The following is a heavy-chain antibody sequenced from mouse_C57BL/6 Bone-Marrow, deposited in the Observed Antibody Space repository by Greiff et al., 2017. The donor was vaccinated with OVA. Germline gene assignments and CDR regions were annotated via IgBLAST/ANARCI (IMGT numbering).Heavy chain of an antibody. Sequence: EVKLMESGPGLVKPSQSLSLTCSVTGYSITSGYYWNWIRQFPGNKLEWMGYISYDGSNNYNPSLKNRISITRDTSKNQFFLKLNSVTTEDTATYYCARDPPLLRSFAYWGQGTLVTVSA. CDR1: GYSITSGYY. D-gene: IGHD1-1*01. CDR2: ISYDGSN. V-gene: IGHV3-6*01. CDR3: ARDPPLLRSFAY. J-gene: IGHJ3*01.